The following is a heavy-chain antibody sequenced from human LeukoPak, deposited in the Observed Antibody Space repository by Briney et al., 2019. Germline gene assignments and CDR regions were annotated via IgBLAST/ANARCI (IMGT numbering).Heavy chain of an antibody. J-gene: IGHJ4*02. CDR2: FDPEDGET. Sequence: ASVKVSCKVSGYTLTELSMHWVRQAPGKGLEWMRGFDPEDGETIYAQKFQGRVTMTEDTSTDTAYMELSSLRSEDTAVYYCATGFLWFGELFHYWGQGTLVTVSS. CDR1: GYTLTELS. D-gene: IGHD3-10*01. V-gene: IGHV1-24*01. CDR3: ATGFLWFGELFHY.